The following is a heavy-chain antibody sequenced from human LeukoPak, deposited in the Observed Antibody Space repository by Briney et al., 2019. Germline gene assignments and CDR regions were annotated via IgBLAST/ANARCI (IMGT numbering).Heavy chain of an antibody. CDR3: ARDLEWFGDVDDY. CDR1: GFTFRSYW. CDR2: INSDGSST. V-gene: IGHV3-74*01. D-gene: IGHD3-10*01. J-gene: IGHJ4*02. Sequence: PGGSLGLSCAASGFTFRSYWMHWVRQAPGKGLVWVSRINSDGSSTSYADSVKGRFTISRDNAKNTLYLQMNSLRAEDTAVYYCARDLEWFGDVDDYWGQGTLVTVSS.